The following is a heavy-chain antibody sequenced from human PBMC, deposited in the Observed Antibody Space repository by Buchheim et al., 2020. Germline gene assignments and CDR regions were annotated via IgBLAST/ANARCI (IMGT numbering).Heavy chain of an antibody. CDR2: ITGSGDST. Sequence: EVQLMESGGGLVQPGGSLRLSCATSGFSFGNYWMSWVRQAPGKGLEWVSAITGSGDSTDYADSVKGRFTISRDDSKNTLYLQMNSLRAEDTAVYYCAKGPGFFDWLTVDYWGQGTL. CDR3: AKGPGFFDWLTVDY. D-gene: IGHD3-9*01. V-gene: IGHV3-23*01. CDR1: GFSFGNYW. J-gene: IGHJ4*02.